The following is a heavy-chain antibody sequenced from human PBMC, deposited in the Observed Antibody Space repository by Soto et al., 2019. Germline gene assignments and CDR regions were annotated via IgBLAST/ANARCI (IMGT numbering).Heavy chain of an antibody. V-gene: IGHV3-30-3*01. CDR2: ISYDGSNK. J-gene: IGHJ6*02. CDR3: ARDGMITLPYDMDV. CDR1: GFTFSSYA. Sequence: GGSLRLSCAASGFTFSSYAMHWVRQAPGKGLEWVAVISYDGSNKYYADSVKGRFTISRDNSKNTLYLQMNSLRAEDTAVYYCARDGMITLPYDMDVWGQGTKVTVSS. D-gene: IGHD3-16*01.